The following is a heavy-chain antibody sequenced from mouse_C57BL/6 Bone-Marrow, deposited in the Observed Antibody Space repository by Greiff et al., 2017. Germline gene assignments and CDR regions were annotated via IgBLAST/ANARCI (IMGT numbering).Heavy chain of an antibody. Sequence: QVQLQQPGAELVMPGASVKLSCKASGYTFTSYWMHWVKQRPGQGLEWIGEIDPSDSYTNYNPKFKGKSTLTVDISSSTAYLQLSRLTSEDSAVYYCARRRYWYFDVWGTGTTVTVSA. J-gene: IGHJ1*03. CDR3: ARRRYWYFDV. CDR2: IDPSDSYT. CDR1: GYTFTSYW. V-gene: IGHV1-69*01.